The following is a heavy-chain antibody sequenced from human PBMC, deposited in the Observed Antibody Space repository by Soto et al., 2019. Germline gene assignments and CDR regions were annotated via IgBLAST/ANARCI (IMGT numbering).Heavy chain of an antibody. Sequence: PSETLSLTCTVSGGSISSYYWSWIRQPPGKGLEWIGYIYYSGSTNYNPSLKSRVTISVDTSKNQFSLKLSSVTAADTAVYYCAIGGDIVVGVRDFDYWGQGTLVTVSS. CDR2: IYYSGST. D-gene: IGHD2-2*01. J-gene: IGHJ4*02. V-gene: IGHV4-59*12. CDR1: GGSISSYY. CDR3: AIGGDIVVGVRDFDY.